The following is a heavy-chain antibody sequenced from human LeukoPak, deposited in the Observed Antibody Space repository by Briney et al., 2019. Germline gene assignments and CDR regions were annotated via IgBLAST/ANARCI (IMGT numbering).Heavy chain of an antibody. CDR2: IIPILGIA. D-gene: IGHD1-26*01. CDR1: GGTFSSYA. V-gene: IGHV1-69*04. CDR3: ARAIVGSHFDY. J-gene: IGHJ4*02. Sequence: SVKVSCKASGGTFSSYAISWVRQAPGQGLEWMGRIIPILGIANYARKFQGRVTITADKSTSTAYMELSSLRSEDTAVYYCARAIVGSHFDYWGQGTLVTVSS.